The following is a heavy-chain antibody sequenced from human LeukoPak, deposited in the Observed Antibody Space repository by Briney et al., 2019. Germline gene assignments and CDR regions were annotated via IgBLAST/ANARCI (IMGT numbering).Heavy chain of an antibody. CDR1: GGSISSYY. CDR2: IYYSGST. CDR3: ARGDDIVVVPAAPHFDY. D-gene: IGHD2-2*01. V-gene: IGHV4-59*12. J-gene: IGHJ4*02. Sequence: SETLSLTCTVSGGSISSYYWSWIRQPPGKGLEWIGYIYYSGSTNYNPSLKSRVTISVDTSKNQFSLKLSSVTAADTAVYYCARGDDIVVVPAAPHFDYWGQGTLVTVSS.